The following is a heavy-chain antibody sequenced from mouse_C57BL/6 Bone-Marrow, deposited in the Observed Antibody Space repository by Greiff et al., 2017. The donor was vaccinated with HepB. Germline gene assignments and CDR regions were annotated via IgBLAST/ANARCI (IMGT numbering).Heavy chain of an antibody. Sequence: EVMLVESGEGLVKPGGSLKLSCAASGFTFSSYAMSWVRQTPEKGLEWVAYISSDGDYTYYADSVKGRFTISRDNARNILYLQMSSLKSEDTAMYYCTRDRGLDFDYWGQGTTLTVSS. J-gene: IGHJ2*01. CDR3: TRDRGLDFDY. V-gene: IGHV5-9-1*02. CDR2: ISSDGDYT. D-gene: IGHD2-14*01. CDR1: GFTFSSYA.